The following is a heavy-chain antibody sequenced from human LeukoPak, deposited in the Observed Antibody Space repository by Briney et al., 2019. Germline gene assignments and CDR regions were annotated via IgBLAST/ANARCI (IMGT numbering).Heavy chain of an antibody. CDR2: MRQDGGEI. CDR3: ARDKIVGATHFDS. Sequence: HPGGSLRLSCAASGFTFSSYWMSWVRQAPGKGLEWVANMRQDGGEIYYVDSVKGRFTISRDNAKNSLHLEMNSLRAEDTAVYYCARDKIVGATHFDSWGQGSLVTVSS. CDR1: GFTFSSYW. V-gene: IGHV3-7*01. J-gene: IGHJ4*02. D-gene: IGHD1-26*01.